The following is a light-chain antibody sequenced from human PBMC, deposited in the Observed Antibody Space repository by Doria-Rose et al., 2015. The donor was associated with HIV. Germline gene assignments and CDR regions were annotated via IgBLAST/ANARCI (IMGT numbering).Light chain of an antibody. J-gene: IGKJ1*01. CDR3: HQYGTSWT. Sequence: TQSPGTLSLSPGERATLSCRASQSFSGTYLAWYQQKPGQAPSLLIYDGSTRDTGIPDRFSASGSGTDFTLTINRLEPEDFALYYCHQYGTSWTFGQGTKVEI. V-gene: IGKV3-20*01. CDR2: DGS. CDR1: QSFSGTY.